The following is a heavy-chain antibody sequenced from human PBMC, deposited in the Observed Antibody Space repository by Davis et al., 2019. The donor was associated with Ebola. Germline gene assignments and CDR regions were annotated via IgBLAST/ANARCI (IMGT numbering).Heavy chain of an antibody. D-gene: IGHD1-14*01. CDR1: GFTFSSSG. CDR3: AASAGTVGKFDL. Sequence: SVKVSCKTYGFTFSSSGMQWVRQARGQRLEWIGGIVVGSGNTNYAQKFRERLTMTREMSTSTAYMELRSLRFEDTAVYYCAASAGTVGKFDLWGQGALVTVSS. J-gene: IGHJ4*02. CDR2: IVVGSGNT. V-gene: IGHV1-58*02.